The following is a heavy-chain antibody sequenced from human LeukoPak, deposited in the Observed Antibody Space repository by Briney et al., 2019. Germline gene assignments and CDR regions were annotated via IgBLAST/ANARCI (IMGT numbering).Heavy chain of an antibody. D-gene: IGHD5-24*01. J-gene: IGHJ4*02. V-gene: IGHV3-30-3*01. Sequence: PGGSLRLSCAASGFTFSSYAMHWVRQAPGKGLEWVAVISYDGSNKYYADSVKGRFTISRDNSKNTLYLQMNSLRAEDTAVYYCARGRRDGYNYGYYFDYWGQGTLVTVSS. CDR2: ISYDGSNK. CDR3: ARGRRDGYNYGYYFDY. CDR1: GFTFSSYA.